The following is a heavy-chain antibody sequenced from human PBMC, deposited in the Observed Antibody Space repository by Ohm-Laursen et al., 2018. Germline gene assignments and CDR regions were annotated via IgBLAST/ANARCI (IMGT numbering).Heavy chain of an antibody. J-gene: IGHJ4*02. CDR2: IFPNGEK. Sequence: TLSLTCTVSGGSISSYYWSWIRQPPGKALEWLAHIFPNGEKSYKTSLKSRLTISKDTSKNQVVLTMTNMDPVDTATYYCVRIRHDTSGYLHDYWGQGTLVTVSS. D-gene: IGHD3-22*01. V-gene: IGHV2-26*01. CDR3: VRIRHDTSGYLHDY. CDR1: GGSISSYYW.